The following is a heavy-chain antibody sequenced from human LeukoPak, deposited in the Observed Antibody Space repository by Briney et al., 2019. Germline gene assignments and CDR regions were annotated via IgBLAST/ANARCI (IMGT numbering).Heavy chain of an antibody. J-gene: IGHJ6*04. Sequence: GGSLRLSCAASGFTFSSYAMSWVRQAPGKGLEWVSAISGSGGSTYYADSVKGRFTISRGNSKNTLYLRMNSLRAEDTAVYCCAKRMRLGELSLYNYYYYGMDVWGKGTTVTVSS. CDR2: ISGSGGST. V-gene: IGHV3-23*01. CDR1: GFTFSSYA. CDR3: AKRMRLGELSLYNYYYYGMDV. D-gene: IGHD3-16*02.